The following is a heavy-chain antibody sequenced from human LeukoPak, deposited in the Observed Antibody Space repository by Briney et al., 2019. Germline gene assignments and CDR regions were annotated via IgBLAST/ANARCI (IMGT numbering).Heavy chain of an antibody. V-gene: IGHV3-11*01. Sequence: GGSVTLSCAASGFTFSDYYKSWIRQAPGKALEWVSYISSSGSTIYYADSVKGRFTISRDNAKNSLYLQMNSLRAEDTAVYYCAREVGRSSSCSRPLYYYYGMDVWGQGPTVTVSS. J-gene: IGHJ6*02. CDR3: AREVGRSSSCSRPLYYYYGMDV. CDR2: ISSSGSTI. D-gene: IGHD6-6*01. CDR1: GFTFSDYY.